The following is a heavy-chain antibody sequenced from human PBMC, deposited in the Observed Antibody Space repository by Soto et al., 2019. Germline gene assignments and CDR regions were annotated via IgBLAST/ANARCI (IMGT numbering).Heavy chain of an antibody. CDR2: ISYDGSNK. CDR3: ARDDHMIVVVGGFDY. CDR1: GFTFSSYA. D-gene: IGHD3-22*01. Sequence: QVQLVESGGGVVQPGRSLRLSCAASGFTFSSYAMHWVRQAPGKELEWVAVISYDGSNKYYADSVKGRFTISRDNSKNTLYLQMNSLRAEDTAVYYCARDDHMIVVVGGFDYWGQGTLVTVSS. V-gene: IGHV3-30-3*01. J-gene: IGHJ4*02.